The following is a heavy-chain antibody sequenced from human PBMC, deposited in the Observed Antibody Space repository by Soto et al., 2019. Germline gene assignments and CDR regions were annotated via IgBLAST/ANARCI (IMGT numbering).Heavy chain of an antibody. J-gene: IGHJ6*02. CDR1: GFTFRTSG. CDR2: ISYEGSSK. D-gene: IGHD6-13*01. V-gene: IGHV3-30*18. Sequence: QVQLVESGGGVVQPGRSLRLSCAASGFTFRTSGMHWVRQAPGKGLEWVGFISYEGSSKYYADSVKGRFTIARDNSKNTLYLQMSNPRGEDTAVYYCAKEIAVAGDPFYYFGLDVWGQGNTVTVSS. CDR3: AKEIAVAGDPFYYFGLDV.